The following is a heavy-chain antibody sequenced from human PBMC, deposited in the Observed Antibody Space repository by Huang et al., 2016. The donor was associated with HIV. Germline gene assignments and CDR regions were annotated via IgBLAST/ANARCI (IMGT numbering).Heavy chain of an antibody. CDR2: IYYSGST. V-gene: IGHV4-39*02. D-gene: IGHD3-10*01. CDR3: ARLPGSITMIRGVITDPY. Sequence: QLQLQESGPGLVKPSETLSLTCTVSGGSIRSDNYYWGWIRQPPGKGLEWIGSIYYSGSTDYNPSLRRRVIITGDTSKNRFSLRMRSVTAADTAVYYCARLPGSITMIRGVITDPYWGQGTLVTVSS. J-gene: IGHJ4*02. CDR1: GGSIRSDNYY.